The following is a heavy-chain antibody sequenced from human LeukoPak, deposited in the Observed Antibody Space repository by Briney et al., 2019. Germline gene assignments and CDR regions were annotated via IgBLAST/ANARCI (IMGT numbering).Heavy chain of an antibody. CDR3: ARGSITIFGVVTPGYYYGMDV. CDR2: IIPILGIA. J-gene: IGHJ6*02. Sequence: ASVKVSCKASGGTFSSYAISWVRQAPGQGLEWMGRIIPILGIANYAQKFQGRVTITADKSTSTAYMELSSLRSEDTAAYYCARGSITIFGVVTPGYYYGMDVWGQGTTVTVSS. CDR1: GGTFSSYA. D-gene: IGHD3-3*01. V-gene: IGHV1-69*04.